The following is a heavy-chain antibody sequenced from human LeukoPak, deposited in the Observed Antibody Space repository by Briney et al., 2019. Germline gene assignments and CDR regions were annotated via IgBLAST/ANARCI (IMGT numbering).Heavy chain of an antibody. D-gene: IGHD2-2*01. J-gene: IGHJ5*02. V-gene: IGHV1-8*01. Sequence: ASVKVSCKASGYTFTSYDINWVRQATGQGLEWMGWMNPNSGNTGYAQKFRGRVTMTRNTSISTAYMELSSLRSEDTAVYYCARPYCSSTSCLDFDPWGQGTLVTVSS. CDR1: GYTFTSYD. CDR3: ARPYCSSTSCLDFDP. CDR2: MNPNSGNT.